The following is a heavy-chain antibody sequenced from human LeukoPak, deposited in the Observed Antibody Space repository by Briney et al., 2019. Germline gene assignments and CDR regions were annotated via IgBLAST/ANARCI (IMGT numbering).Heavy chain of an antibody. CDR1: GFTVSANY. V-gene: IGHV3-53*01. D-gene: IGHD3-16*02. Sequence: GGSLRLSCAASGFTVSANYMAWVRQAPGKGLEWVSVIYSGGATHNADSVKGRFTISRDNSKNPLYLQMNSLRAEDTAVYYCARSMITFGGLIDPSAFDIWGQGTMVTVSS. CDR2: IYSGGAT. CDR3: ARSMITFGGLIDPSAFDI. J-gene: IGHJ3*02.